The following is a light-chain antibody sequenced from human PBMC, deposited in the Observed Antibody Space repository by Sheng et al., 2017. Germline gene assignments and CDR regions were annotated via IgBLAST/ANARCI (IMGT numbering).Light chain of an antibody. CDR2: KAS. Sequence: DIQMTQSPSTLSASVGDRVTITCRASQSISTWLTWYQQKPGKAPKLLIYKASHLESGVPARFSGSGSGTEFTLTISSLQPDDFATYFCQQYDSNPRTFGQGTKVEIK. J-gene: IGKJ1*01. V-gene: IGKV1-5*03. CDR1: QSISTW. CDR3: QQYDSNPRT.